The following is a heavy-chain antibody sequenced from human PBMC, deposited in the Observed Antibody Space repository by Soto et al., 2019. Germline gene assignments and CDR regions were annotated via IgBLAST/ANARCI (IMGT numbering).Heavy chain of an antibody. CDR2: IIPIFGTA. CDR3: AKVLYVDTAMEPYYYYGMDV. CDR1: GGTFSSYA. D-gene: IGHD5-18*01. Sequence: SVKVSCKASGGTFSSYAISWVRQAPGQGLEWMGGIIPIFGTANYAQKFQGRVTITADESTSTAYMELSSLRSEDTAVYYCAKVLYVDTAMEPYYYYGMDVWGQGTTVTVSS. J-gene: IGHJ6*02. V-gene: IGHV1-69*13.